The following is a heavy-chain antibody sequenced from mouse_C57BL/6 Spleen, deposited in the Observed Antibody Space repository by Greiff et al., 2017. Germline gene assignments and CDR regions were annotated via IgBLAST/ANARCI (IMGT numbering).Heavy chain of an antibody. CDR3: ASYYYGSSYEAMDY. CDR2: IGPGSGST. D-gene: IGHD1-1*01. V-gene: IGHV1-77*01. CDR1: GYTFTDYY. Sequence: VKLQESGAELVKPGASVKISCKASGYTFTDYYINWVKQRPGQGLEWIGKIGPGSGSTYYNEKFKGEATLTADKSSSTAYMQLSSLTSEDSAVYFCASYYYGSSYEAMDYWGQGTSVTVSS. J-gene: IGHJ4*01.